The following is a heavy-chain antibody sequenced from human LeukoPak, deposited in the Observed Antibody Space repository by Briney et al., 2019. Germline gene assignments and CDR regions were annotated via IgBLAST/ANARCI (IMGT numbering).Heavy chain of an antibody. V-gene: IGHV4-34*01. CDR2: INHSGST. CDR1: GGSFSGYY. Sequence: KPSETLSLTCAVYGGSFSGYYWSWIRQPPGKGLEWIGEINHSGSTNYNPSLKSRVTISVETSKNQFSLKLSSVTAADTAVYYCARDKEYYGSGSYLGSSGAFDIWGQGTMVTVSS. J-gene: IGHJ3*02. D-gene: IGHD3-10*01. CDR3: ARDKEYYGSGSYLGSSGAFDI.